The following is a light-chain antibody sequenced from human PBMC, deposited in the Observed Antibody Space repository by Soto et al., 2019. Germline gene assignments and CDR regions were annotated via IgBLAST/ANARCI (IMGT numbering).Light chain of an antibody. CDR3: QQRSNWPLT. CDR2: DAS. V-gene: IGKV3-11*01. J-gene: IGKJ4*01. Sequence: EIVLTQSPATLSLSPGERATLSCRASQSVSSYFAWYHQQPGQAPRLLLYDASNRATGIPARFSGSGSGTDFPLTISSLEPEDFAVYYCQQRSNWPLTFGGGTKVEIK. CDR1: QSVSSY.